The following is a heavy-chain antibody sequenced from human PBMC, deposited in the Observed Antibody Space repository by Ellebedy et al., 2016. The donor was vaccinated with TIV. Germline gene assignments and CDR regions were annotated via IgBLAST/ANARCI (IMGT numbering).Heavy chain of an antibody. J-gene: IGHJ4*02. Sequence: PGGSLRLSCVASGFTFSNYNMNWVRQSPGKGLEWVSSIRSTGSDKYYAESVKGRFTISRDNARNSLDLQMNSLRADDTAVYYCARDTAMDYWGQGTLVTVSS. D-gene: IGHD5-18*01. CDR3: ARDTAMDY. CDR2: IRSTGSDK. V-gene: IGHV3-21*01. CDR1: GFTFSNYN.